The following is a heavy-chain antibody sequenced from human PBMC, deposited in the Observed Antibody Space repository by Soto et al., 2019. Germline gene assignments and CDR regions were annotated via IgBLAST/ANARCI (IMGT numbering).Heavy chain of an antibody. CDR3: AASRGVDIVVVVVYFDY. J-gene: IGHJ4*02. Sequence: ASLKVSCKASGGTFSSYAISWVRQAPGQGLEWMGGIIPIFGTANYAQKFQGRVTITADESTSTAYMELSSLRSEDTAVYYCAASRGVDIVVVVVYFDYWGQGTLVTVSS. D-gene: IGHD2-15*01. V-gene: IGHV1-69*13. CDR2: IIPIFGTA. CDR1: GGTFSSYA.